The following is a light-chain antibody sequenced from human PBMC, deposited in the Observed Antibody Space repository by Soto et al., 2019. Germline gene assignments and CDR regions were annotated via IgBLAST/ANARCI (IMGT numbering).Light chain of an antibody. J-gene: IGKJ4*01. CDR1: QSLRNN. V-gene: IGKV3-15*01. Sequence: EIVMTQSPATLSVSPGEGATLSCRASQSLRNNLAWYQQKPGQAPRLLIYSASTRATGIPARFSGSWSGTEFTLSISSLQSVDFAVYYCQQYNAWPLTFGGGTKVETK. CDR2: SAS. CDR3: QQYNAWPLT.